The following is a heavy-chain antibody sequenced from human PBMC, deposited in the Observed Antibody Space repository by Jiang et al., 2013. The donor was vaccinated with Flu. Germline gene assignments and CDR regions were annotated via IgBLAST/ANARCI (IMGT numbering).Heavy chain of an antibody. CDR2: INPNSGGT. D-gene: IGHD1-1*01. J-gene: IGHJ3*02. Sequence: SGAEVKKPGASVKVSCEASGYTFTVYYIHWVRQAPGQGLEWMGWINPNSGGTNYAQNFQGWVTMTRDTSISTAYMELSRLRSDDTAVYYCARTLYSLLQLETPRSALRGSRWAFDIWGQGTMVTVSS. CDR1: GYTFTVYY. V-gene: IGHV1-2*04. CDR3: ARTLYSLLQLETPRSALRGSRWAFDI.